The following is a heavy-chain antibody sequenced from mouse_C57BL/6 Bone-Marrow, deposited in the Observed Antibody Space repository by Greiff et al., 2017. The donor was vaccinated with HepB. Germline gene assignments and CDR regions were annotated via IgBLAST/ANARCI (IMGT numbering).Heavy chain of an antibody. Sequence: EVKLVESGGGLVKPGGSLKLSCAASGFTFSSYAMSWVRQTPEKRLEWVATISDGGSYTYYPDNVKGRFTITRDNAKNNLYLQMSHLKSEDTAMYYCARGGYYGSSFAMDYWGQGTSVTVSS. D-gene: IGHD1-1*01. CDR2: ISDGGSYT. CDR1: GFTFSSYA. V-gene: IGHV5-4*03. J-gene: IGHJ4*01. CDR3: ARGGYYGSSFAMDY.